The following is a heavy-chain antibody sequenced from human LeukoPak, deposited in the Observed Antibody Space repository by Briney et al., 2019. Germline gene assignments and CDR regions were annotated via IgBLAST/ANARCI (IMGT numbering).Heavy chain of an antibody. D-gene: IGHD3-10*01. CDR1: GFTFSSYS. Sequence: PGGSLRLSCAASGFTFSSYSMNWVRQAPGKGLEWVSYISSSSSTIYYADSVKGRFTISRDNPKNSLYLQMNSLRDEDTAVYYCARDPSYYYGSGSYDHWGQGTLVTVSS. CDR2: ISSSSSTI. J-gene: IGHJ4*02. V-gene: IGHV3-48*02. CDR3: ARDPSYYYGSGSYDH.